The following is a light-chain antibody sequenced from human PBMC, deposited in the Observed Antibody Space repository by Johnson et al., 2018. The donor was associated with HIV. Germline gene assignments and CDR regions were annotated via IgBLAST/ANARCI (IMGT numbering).Light chain of an antibody. V-gene: IGLV1-51*01. CDR1: SSNIGNNY. J-gene: IGLJ1*01. Sequence: QSVLTQPPSVSAAPGQKVTISCSGSSSNIGNNYVSCYKQLPVPAPNPLIYNNNTSPPGILHRFLGPTPATQATLASPELQTGDEADNYCGTWDSSLSAYVFGTGTKVTVL. CDR2: NNN. CDR3: GTWDSSLSAYV.